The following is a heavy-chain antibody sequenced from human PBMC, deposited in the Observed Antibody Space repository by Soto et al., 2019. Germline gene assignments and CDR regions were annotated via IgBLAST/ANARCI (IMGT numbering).Heavy chain of an antibody. CDR1: GFTFSDYY. CDR2: ISSSGGTI. D-gene: IGHD2-15*01. V-gene: IGHV3-11*01. CDR3: ATGGGGYCSGGSCYPYYYYGMDV. J-gene: IGHJ6*02. Sequence: GGSLRLSCAASGFTFSDYYMSWIRQAPGKGLEWVSYISSSGGTIYYADSVKGRFTISRDNAKNSLYLQMNSLRAEDTAVYYCATGGGGYCSGGSCYPYYYYGMDVWGQGTTVTVSS.